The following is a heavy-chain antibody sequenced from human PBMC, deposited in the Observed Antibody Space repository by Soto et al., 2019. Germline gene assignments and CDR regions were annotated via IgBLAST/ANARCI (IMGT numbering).Heavy chain of an antibody. D-gene: IGHD6-19*01. J-gene: IGHJ4*02. CDR3: ARLRGLAVAGRIDY. CDR2: IYYSGST. Sequence: SETLSLTCTVSGGSISSYYWSWIRQPPGKGLEWIGYIYYSGSTNYNPSLKSRVTISVDTSKNQFSLKLSSVTAADTAVYYCARLRGLAVAGRIDYWGQGTLVTVSS. CDR1: GGSISSYY. V-gene: IGHV4-59*08.